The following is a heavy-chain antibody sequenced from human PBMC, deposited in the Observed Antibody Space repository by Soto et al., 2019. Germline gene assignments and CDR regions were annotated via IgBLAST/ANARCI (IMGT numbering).Heavy chain of an antibody. CDR2: ISGSGRST. CDR1: GFTFSSYA. V-gene: IGHV3-23*01. CDR3: AKDLSLYYDGSGYDY. D-gene: IGHD3-22*01. Sequence: GGSLRLSCAASGFTFSSYAMSWVRQAPGKGLEWVSAISGSGRSTYYADSVKGRFTISRDNSKNTLYLQMNSLRAEDTAVYYCAKDLSLYYDGSGYDYWGQGTLVTVSS. J-gene: IGHJ4*02.